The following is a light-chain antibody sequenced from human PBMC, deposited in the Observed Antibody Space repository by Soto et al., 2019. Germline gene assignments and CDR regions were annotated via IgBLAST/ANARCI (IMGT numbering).Light chain of an antibody. CDR3: QQYDSSHRT. Sequence: EIVLTQSPATLSLSPGERATLSCRASQSVSSNYLAWYQQKPGQAPRLLIYGASSRATDIPDRFSGSGSGTDFTLTISRLEPEDFAVYYCQQYDSSHRTFGQGTKVDIK. J-gene: IGKJ1*01. CDR2: GAS. V-gene: IGKV3-20*01. CDR1: QSVSSNY.